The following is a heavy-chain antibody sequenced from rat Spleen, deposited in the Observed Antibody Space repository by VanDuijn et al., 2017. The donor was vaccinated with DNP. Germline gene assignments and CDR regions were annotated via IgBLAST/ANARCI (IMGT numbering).Heavy chain of an antibody. J-gene: IGHJ2*01. CDR3: AGRPPPTRGPFDY. CDR1: RFTFSDHN. Sequence: EVQLVESGGGLVQPGRSLKLSCAASRFTFSDHNMAWVRQAPKKSLEWVATISFGGGDTYYRDSVKGRFTISRDNAKSTLYLQMDSLRSEDTATYYCAGRPPPTRGPFDYWGQGVTVTVSS. D-gene: IGHD1-4*01. CDR2: ISFGGGDT. V-gene: IGHV5-7*01.